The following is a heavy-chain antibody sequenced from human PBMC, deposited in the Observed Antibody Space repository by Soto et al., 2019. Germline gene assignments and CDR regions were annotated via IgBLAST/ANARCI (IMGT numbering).Heavy chain of an antibody. V-gene: IGHV4-4*07. Sequence: XATLSLACTVSGGSINSYYWSWIRQPAGKGLEWIGRIFSSGSTDYNPSLKSRVTMSVDTSKNQFSLNLNSVTAADTAVYYCARTGNGPTIFGVNVDYWGQGTLVTVSS. D-gene: IGHD3-3*01. CDR3: ARTGNGPTIFGVNVDY. CDR2: IFSSGST. CDR1: GGSINSYY. J-gene: IGHJ4*02.